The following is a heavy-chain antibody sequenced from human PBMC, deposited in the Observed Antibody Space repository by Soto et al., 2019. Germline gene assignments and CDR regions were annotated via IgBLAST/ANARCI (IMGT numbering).Heavy chain of an antibody. D-gene: IGHD6-13*01. CDR2: ISAYNGNT. V-gene: IGHV1-18*01. CDR1: GYTFTSYG. Sequence: QVQLVQSGAEVKKPGASVKVSCKASGYTFTSYGISWVRQAPGQGLEWMGWISAYNGNTNYAQKLQGRVTMTTDTPTSTAYTERRSLRSDATAVYYCARESSSSCHEYWGQGTLVTVSS. J-gene: IGHJ4*02. CDR3: ARESSSSCHEY.